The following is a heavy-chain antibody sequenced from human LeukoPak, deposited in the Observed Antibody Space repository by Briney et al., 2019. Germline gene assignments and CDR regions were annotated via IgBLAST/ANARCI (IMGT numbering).Heavy chain of an antibody. J-gene: IGHJ4*02. CDR2: IKQDGSEK. CDR1: GFTFSSYW. D-gene: IGHD3-22*01. CDR3: AKSIGSGSYYGGDY. Sequence: PGGSLRLSCAASGFTFSSYWMSWVRQAPGKGLEWVANIKQDGSEKYYVDSVKGRFTISRDNAKNSLYLQMNSLRAEDTAVYYCAKSIGSGSYYGGDYWGQGTLVTVSS. V-gene: IGHV3-7*03.